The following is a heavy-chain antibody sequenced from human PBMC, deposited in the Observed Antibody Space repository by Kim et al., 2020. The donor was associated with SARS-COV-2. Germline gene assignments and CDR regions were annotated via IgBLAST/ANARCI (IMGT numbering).Heavy chain of an antibody. V-gene: IGHV7-4-1*02. D-gene: IGHD3-22*01. CDR2: INTNTGNP. CDR1: GYIFTNYT. J-gene: IGHJ4*02. CDR3: ARPYYFDTTWCFRA. Sequence: ASVKVSCKASGYIFTNYTMNWVRQAPGQGLEWMGWINTNTGNPTYAQGFTGRFVFSLDTSVSTAYLQISSLKAEDTAVYYCARPYYFDTTWCFRAGGRGTRVPLPS.